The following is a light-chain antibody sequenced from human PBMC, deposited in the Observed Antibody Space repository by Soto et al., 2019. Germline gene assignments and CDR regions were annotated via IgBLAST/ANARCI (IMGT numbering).Light chain of an antibody. CDR3: QHYKSYPWT. CDR2: KAS. V-gene: IGKV1-5*03. Sequence: DIQMTQSPSTMSASVGDRVTITCRASQSIDSWLAWYQQKPGKAPKFLMYKASNLESGVPSRFSGSGSETEFTLTISSLQPYDFAIYYCQHYKSYPWTFGQGTKVELK. CDR1: QSIDSW. J-gene: IGKJ1*01.